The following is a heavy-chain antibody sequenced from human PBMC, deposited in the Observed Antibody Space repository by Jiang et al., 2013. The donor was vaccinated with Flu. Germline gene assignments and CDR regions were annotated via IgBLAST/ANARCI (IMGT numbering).Heavy chain of an antibody. J-gene: IGHJ4*02. CDR1: GASISSPSSY. Sequence: GSGLVKPSETLSLTCDASGASISSPSSYRGWIRQPPGKGLEWIGSLYYSGRSYYNPSLKSRVTISADTSKSQFSLELSSVTAADTAVYYCVIFVGHWGQGILVTVSS. CDR3: VIFVGH. CDR2: LYYSGRS. V-gene: IGHV4-39*01.